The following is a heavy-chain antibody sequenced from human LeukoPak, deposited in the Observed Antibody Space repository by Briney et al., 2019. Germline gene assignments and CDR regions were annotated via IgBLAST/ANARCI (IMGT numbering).Heavy chain of an antibody. CDR2: ISGSGGST. J-gene: IGHJ1*01. CDR1: GFTFSNYA. Sequence: GGSLRLSCAASGFTFSNYAMSWVRQAPGKGLEWVSAISGSGGSTYYADSVKGRFTISRDNSNNQLYLQMNSLRAEDTDVSCCATLKHIVVVTAPVAEYFQHWGQGILVTVSS. D-gene: IGHD2-21*02. CDR3: ATLKHIVVVTAPVAEYFQH. V-gene: IGHV3-23*01.